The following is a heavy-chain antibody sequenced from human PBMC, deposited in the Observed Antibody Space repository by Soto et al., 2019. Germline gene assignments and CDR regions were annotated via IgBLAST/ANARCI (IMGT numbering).Heavy chain of an antibody. Sequence: SETRSLTCGVSGGSRSSINWWSWVRQSPGKGLEWIGEIYYSGSTNYNPSLESRVTMSIDKSKNQFFLKLTSVTAADTAVYYCARSSGVHATYRFDAWGQGTLVTAS. V-gene: IGHV4-4*02. CDR2: IYYSGST. CDR3: ARSSGVHATYRFDA. J-gene: IGHJ5*02. CDR1: GGSRSSINW. D-gene: IGHD3-10*01.